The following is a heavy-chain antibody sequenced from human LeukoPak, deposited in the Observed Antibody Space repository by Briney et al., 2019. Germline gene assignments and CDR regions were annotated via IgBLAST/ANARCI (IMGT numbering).Heavy chain of an antibody. CDR1: GFTFNNYN. V-gene: IGHV3-21*01. CDR2: ISSISSSYI. CDR3: AREHSGYDFPGRDYYYMDV. J-gene: IGHJ6*03. D-gene: IGHD5-12*01. Sequence: GGSLRLSCAASGFTFNNYNMNWVRQAPGKGLEWISSISSISSSYIYYADSVKGRFTISRDNARNSLYLQMNSLRAEDTAVYYCAREHSGYDFPGRDYYYMDVWGKGTTVTVSS.